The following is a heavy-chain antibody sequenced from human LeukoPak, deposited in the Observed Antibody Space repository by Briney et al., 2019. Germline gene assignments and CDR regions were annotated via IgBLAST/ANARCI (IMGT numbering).Heavy chain of an antibody. CDR2: INPSGGST. J-gene: IGHJ3*02. CDR1: GYTFTSYY. CDR3: ASLPWLKDAFDI. Sequence: ASVKVSCKASGYTFTSYYMHWVRQAPGQGLEWTGIINPSGGSTSYAQKFQGRVTMTRDTSTSTVYMELSSLRSEDTAVYYCASLPWLKDAFDIWGQGTMVTVSS. V-gene: IGHV1-46*01. D-gene: IGHD5-24*01.